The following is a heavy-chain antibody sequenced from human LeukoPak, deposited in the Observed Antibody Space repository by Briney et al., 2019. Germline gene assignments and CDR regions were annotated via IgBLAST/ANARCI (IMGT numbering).Heavy chain of an antibody. D-gene: IGHD5-12*01. CDR2: TYYRSKWHN. CDR1: GDSVSTNSAA. J-gene: IGHJ4*02. CDR3: ARDKGGSGYDHLDS. V-gene: IGHV6-1*01. Sequence: SQTLSLTCAISGDSVSTNSAAWNWIRQSPSRGLEWLGRTYYRSKWHNDYAVSAKSRIAINPDTSKNQFSLQLNSVTPEDTAVYYCARDKGGSGYDHLDSWGQGTLVTVSS.